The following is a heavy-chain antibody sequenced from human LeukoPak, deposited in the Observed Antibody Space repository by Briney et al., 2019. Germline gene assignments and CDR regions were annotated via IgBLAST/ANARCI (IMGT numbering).Heavy chain of an antibody. CDR3: ARGHASSWSNWYFDL. Sequence: PGGSLRLSCEASGFTFRSYWMYWVRQAPGKGLVWVSRINSDGSATSYADSVKGRFTISRDNAKATLYLQMNSLRAEDTAVYYCARGHASSWSNWYFDLWGRGTLGTVSS. V-gene: IGHV3-74*01. D-gene: IGHD6-13*01. CDR1: GFTFRSYW. CDR2: INSDGSAT. J-gene: IGHJ2*01.